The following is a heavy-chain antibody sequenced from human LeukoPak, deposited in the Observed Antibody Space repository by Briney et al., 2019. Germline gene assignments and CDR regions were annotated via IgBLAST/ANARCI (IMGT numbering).Heavy chain of an antibody. V-gene: IGHV3-30*02. CDR1: GFTFSSYG. CDR3: AKDHFGYDFWSGRGFDP. CDR2: IRYDGSNK. J-gene: IGHJ5*02. Sequence: GGSLRLSCAASGFTFSSYGMHWVRQAPGKGLEWVAFIRYDGSNKYYADSVKGRFTISRDNSKNTLYLQMNSLRAEDTAVYYCAKDHFGYDFWSGRGFDPWGQGTLVTVSS. D-gene: IGHD3-3*01.